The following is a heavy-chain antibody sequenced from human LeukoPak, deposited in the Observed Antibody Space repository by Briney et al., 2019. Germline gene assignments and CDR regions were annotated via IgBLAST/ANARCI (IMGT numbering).Heavy chain of an antibody. Sequence: SETLSLTCAVSGGSFSGYYWSWIRQPPGKGLEWIGEISHSGSTNYNPSLKRRVTISVDTSKNQFSLKLSSVTAADTAVHYCARVGSSWPRDAFDIWGQGTMVTVSS. D-gene: IGHD6-13*01. CDR1: GGSFSGYY. CDR3: ARVGSSWPRDAFDI. CDR2: ISHSGST. V-gene: IGHV4-34*01. J-gene: IGHJ3*02.